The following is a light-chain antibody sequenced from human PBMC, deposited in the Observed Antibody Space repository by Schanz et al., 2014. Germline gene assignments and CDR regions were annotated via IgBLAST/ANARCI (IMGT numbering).Light chain of an antibody. J-gene: IGLJ3*02. CDR3: SSYTRSSTQV. Sequence: QSALTQPASVSGSPGQSITISCTGTSSDVGGYNYVSWYQQHPGKAPKLMIYDVNNRPSGVSNRFSGSKSGNTASLTISGLQPEDEADYYCSSYTRSSTQVFGGGTKLTVL. CDR1: SSDVGGYNY. V-gene: IGLV2-14*01. CDR2: DVN.